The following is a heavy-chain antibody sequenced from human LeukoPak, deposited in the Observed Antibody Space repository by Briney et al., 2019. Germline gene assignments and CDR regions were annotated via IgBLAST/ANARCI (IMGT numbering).Heavy chain of an antibody. CDR1: GFTFSSYA. CDR2: ISASGDNT. CDR3: AKRYLGNYYFDY. D-gene: IGHD3-10*01. Sequence: GGSLRLSCAASGFTFSSYAMSWVRQTPGKGLDWVSAISASGDNTYYADSVKGRFTISRDNSKSTLYLQVNSLRAEDTAVYYCAKRYLGNYYFDYWGLGTLVTVSS. J-gene: IGHJ4*02. V-gene: IGHV3-23*01.